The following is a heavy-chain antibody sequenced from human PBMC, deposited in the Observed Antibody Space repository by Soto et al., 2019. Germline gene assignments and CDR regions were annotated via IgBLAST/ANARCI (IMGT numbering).Heavy chain of an antibody. CDR3: AKCTVYTIVSSSWCNWVDP. J-gene: IGHJ5*02. V-gene: IGHV3-23*04. CDR2: ISGTNRNT. CDR1: GFTFSSAA. Sequence: EVQLVESGGGLVQPGGSLRLSCAASGFTFSSAAMSWVRQAPGKGLEWVSAISGTNRNTHYAEAVKGRLTISRDNSKNTLYLQMNFLRAEETAVNYCAKCTVYTIVSSSWCNWVDPWGEGTVVIVSS. D-gene: IGHD6-13*01.